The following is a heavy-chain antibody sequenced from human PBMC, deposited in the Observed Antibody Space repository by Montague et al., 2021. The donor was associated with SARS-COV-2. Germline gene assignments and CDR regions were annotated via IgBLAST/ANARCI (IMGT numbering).Heavy chain of an antibody. J-gene: IGHJ4*02. CDR3: ARAGEDYYYDSSGFLY. CDR2: ISNSGDTK. V-gene: IGHV3-48*03. CDR1: GFIFSSYE. Sequence: SLRLSFSASGFIFSSYEMNLVRQAPGKGLEWVSYISNSGDTKYYADSVKGRFTISRDNAKNSLYLQMSSLRAEDTAVYYCARAGEDYYYDSSGFLYWGQGILVTVSS. D-gene: IGHD3-22*01.